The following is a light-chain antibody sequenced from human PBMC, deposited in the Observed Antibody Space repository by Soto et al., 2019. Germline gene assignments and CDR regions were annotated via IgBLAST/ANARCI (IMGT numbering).Light chain of an antibody. CDR1: QSISRW. V-gene: IGKV1-5*03. Sequence: DIQMTQSPSTLSASVGDRVTITCRASQSISRWLAWFQQKPGSAPKLLIYRASTLQSGVPSRFSGTGSGTEFTLSISSLQSDDFATYYCKHYNTFSWTSGHGIKVDIX. CDR2: RAS. CDR3: KHYNTFSWT. J-gene: IGKJ1*01.